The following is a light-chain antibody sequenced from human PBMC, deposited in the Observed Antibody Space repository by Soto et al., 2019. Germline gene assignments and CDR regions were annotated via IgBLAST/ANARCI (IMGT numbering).Light chain of an antibody. CDR1: QSVSSNY. V-gene: IGKV3D-20*02. Sequence: ENVLKQSPGTLSLSPGERATLSCRASQSVSSNYLAWYQQKPGQAPRLLIYGASSRATGIPDRFSGSGSGTDFTLTINRLEPEDFAVYYCQQRGNWPPLTFGQGTRLEIK. J-gene: IGKJ5*01. CDR3: QQRGNWPPLT. CDR2: GAS.